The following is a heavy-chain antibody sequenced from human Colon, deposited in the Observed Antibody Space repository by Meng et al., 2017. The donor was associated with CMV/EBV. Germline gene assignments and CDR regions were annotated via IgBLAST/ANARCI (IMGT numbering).Heavy chain of an antibody. CDR3: ARMGLFTIFGVVPYYFDY. D-gene: IGHD3-3*01. J-gene: IGHJ4*02. CDR2: IYYSGST. Sequence: SEMSLTCTVSGGSVSSGSYYWSWIRQPPGKGLEWIGYIYYSGSTNYNPSLKSRVTISVDTSKNQFSLKLSSVTAADTAVYYCARMGLFTIFGVVPYYFDYWGQGTLVTVSS. CDR1: GGSVSSGSYY. V-gene: IGHV4-61*01.